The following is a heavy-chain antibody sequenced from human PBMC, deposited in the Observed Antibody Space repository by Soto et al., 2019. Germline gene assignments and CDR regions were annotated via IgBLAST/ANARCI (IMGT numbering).Heavy chain of an antibody. CDR2: IYSKAGTI. J-gene: IGHJ4*02. V-gene: IGHV1-18*01. CDR1: GYTFNDFG. Sequence: VQLVQSGAEVQKPGASVKVSCKTSGYTFNDFGITWVRQAPGLGLEWLGWIYSKAGTINFAPKFQGRVIMTTDTSTSTAYMELTSLTFDVSAVYFCARDIGFDIAYWGQGTLVTVS. D-gene: IGHD5-12*01. CDR3: ARDIGFDIAY.